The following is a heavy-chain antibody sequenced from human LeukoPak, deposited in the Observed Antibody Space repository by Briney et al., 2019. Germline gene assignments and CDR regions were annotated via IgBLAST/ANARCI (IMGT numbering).Heavy chain of an antibody. CDR3: SRERAAAGTIDY. CDR1: GYTFTSYG. Sequence: GASVKVSCKASGYTFTSYGMSWVRQAPGQGLEWMGWISAYNGNTNYAQKLQGRVTMTTDTSTSTAYMELRSLGSDDTAVYYCSRERAAAGTIDYWGQGTLVTVSS. V-gene: IGHV1-18*01. D-gene: IGHD6-13*01. J-gene: IGHJ4*02. CDR2: ISAYNGNT.